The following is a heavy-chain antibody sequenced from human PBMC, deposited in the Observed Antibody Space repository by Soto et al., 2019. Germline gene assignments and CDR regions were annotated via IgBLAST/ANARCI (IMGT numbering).Heavy chain of an antibody. CDR3: ALAGSSWYAFDY. V-gene: IGHV5-51*01. CDR2: IYPGDSDT. Sequence: GESLKISCKGSGYSFSSYWIGWVRQMPGQDLEWMGIIYPGDSDTRYSPSFQGQVTISADKSISSAYLQWSSLKASDTAMYYCALAGSSWYAFDYWGQGALVTVSS. D-gene: IGHD6-13*01. J-gene: IGHJ4*02. CDR1: GYSFSSYW.